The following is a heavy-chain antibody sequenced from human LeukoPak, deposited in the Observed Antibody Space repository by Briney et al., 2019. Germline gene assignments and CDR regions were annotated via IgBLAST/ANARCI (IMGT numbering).Heavy chain of an antibody. CDR1: GFTFCTYS. CDR2: IYAGDSST. J-gene: IGHJ4*02. V-gene: IGHV5-51*01. CDR3: ARHSCYDS. D-gene: IGHD3-16*01. Sequence: PGESLKISCKGSGFTFCTYSFAWVRQMPGKGLEWTGVIYAGDSSTRYSPSFQGQVTISVDKSISTVYLQWSSLKASDSAIYYCARHSCYDSWGQGTLVTVSS.